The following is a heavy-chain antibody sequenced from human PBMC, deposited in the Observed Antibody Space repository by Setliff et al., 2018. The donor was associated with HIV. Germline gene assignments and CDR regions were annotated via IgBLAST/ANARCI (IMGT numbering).Heavy chain of an antibody. V-gene: IGHV1-18*01. CDR2: ISASSVNT. J-gene: IGHJ6*03. CDR1: GYTFINYH. Sequence: ASVKVSCKASGYTFINYHITWVRQAPGQGLEWVGSISASSVNTNDTQGRVTMTTDISTSTAYMELRSLRSADSAVYYCARVPVSNYYYYMDVWGKGTTVTVSS. CDR3: ARVPVSNYYYYMDV.